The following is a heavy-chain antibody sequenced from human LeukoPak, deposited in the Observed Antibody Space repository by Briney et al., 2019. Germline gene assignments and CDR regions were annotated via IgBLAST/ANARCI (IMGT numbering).Heavy chain of an antibody. CDR2: ISYDGSNK. V-gene: IGHV3-30*19. CDR3: ARDGQWLGHFDY. Sequence: GGSLRLSCSASRFTFSSHGMHWVRQAPGKGLEWVAVISYDGSNKYYADSVKGRFTISRDNSKNTLYLQMNSLRAEDTAVYYCARDGQWLGHFDYWGQGTLVTVSS. D-gene: IGHD6-19*01. J-gene: IGHJ4*02. CDR1: RFTFSSHG.